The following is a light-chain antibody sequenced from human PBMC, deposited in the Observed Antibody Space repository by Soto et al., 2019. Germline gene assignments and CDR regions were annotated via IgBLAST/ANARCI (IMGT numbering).Light chain of an antibody. CDR2: TNN. V-gene: IGLV1-47*01. CDR1: SSNIGSNY. CDR3: AAWDDRLNSYV. Sequence: QSVLSQPPSASGTPGQRVTISCSGSSSNIGSNYVYWYQQLPGAAPKLLIYTNNQRPSGVPDRFSGSKSGTSASLAISGLRSEDEADYYCAAWDDRLNSYVFGTGTKLTVL. J-gene: IGLJ1*01.